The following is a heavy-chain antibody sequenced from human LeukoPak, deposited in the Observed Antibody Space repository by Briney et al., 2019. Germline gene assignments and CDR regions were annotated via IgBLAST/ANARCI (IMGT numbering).Heavy chain of an antibody. Sequence: GGSLRLSCAASGFTFSSYTMNWVRQAPGKGLEWVSSISSSSSYINYADSVKGRFTISRDNANNSLYLQMSSLRAEDTAVYYCARHDVARNDVHRFDPWGQGTLVTVSS. V-gene: IGHV3-21*01. CDR1: GFTFSSYT. J-gene: IGHJ5*02. CDR2: ISSSSSYI. CDR3: ARHDVARNDVHRFDP. D-gene: IGHD1-1*01.